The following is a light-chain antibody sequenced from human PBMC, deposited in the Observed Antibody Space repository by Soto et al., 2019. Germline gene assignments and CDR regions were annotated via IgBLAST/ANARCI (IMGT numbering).Light chain of an antibody. V-gene: IGKV1-39*01. CDR3: QQSYSTVRT. CDR2: AAS. J-gene: IGKJ1*01. CDR1: QSISSY. Sequence: DIQMTQSPSSLSASVGDRITITCRASQSISSYLNWYQQKPGKAPNLLIYAASSLQSGVTSRFSGSGSGTDFTLTISSLQPEDFATYYCQQSYSTVRTFGQGTKVEIK.